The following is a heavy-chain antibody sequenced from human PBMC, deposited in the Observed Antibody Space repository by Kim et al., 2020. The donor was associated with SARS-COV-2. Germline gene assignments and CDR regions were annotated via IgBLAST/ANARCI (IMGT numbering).Heavy chain of an antibody. D-gene: IGHD3-22*01. CDR2: IFHSGST. CDR3: ARRYYDNNGYAFDI. CDR1: GYSIRSDYY. Sequence: SETLSLTCTVSGYSIRSDYYWGWIRQPPGKGLEWIGNIFHSGSTYYKPSLKSRVTISVDTSKNQFSLRLSSVTAADTAVYYCARRYYDNNGYAFDIWGQG. J-gene: IGHJ3*02. V-gene: IGHV4-38-2*02.